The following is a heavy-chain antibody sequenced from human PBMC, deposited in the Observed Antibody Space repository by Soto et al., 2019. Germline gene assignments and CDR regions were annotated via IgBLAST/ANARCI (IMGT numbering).Heavy chain of an antibody. CDR2: IRSEGDSRTT. D-gene: IGHD1-26*01. CDR3: TRVVLGWELRSEYFRH. CDR1: GFTFGDYA. J-gene: IGHJ1*01. Sequence: GGSLRLSCTGSGFTFGDYAMSWVRQAPAEGRVGVGFIRSEGDSRTTEYAESVKDRFTISRDDSKSIAYLQMNILKTEDTAVYYCTRVVLGWELRSEYFRHWGQGDLGH. V-gene: IGHV3-49*04.